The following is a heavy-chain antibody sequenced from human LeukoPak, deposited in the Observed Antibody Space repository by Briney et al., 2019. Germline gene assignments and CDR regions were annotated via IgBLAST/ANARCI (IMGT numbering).Heavy chain of an antibody. D-gene: IGHD6-6*01. Sequence: GGSLRLSCAASGFTFSSYAMSWVRQAPGKGLEWVSAISGSGGSTYYADSVKGRFTISRDNSKNTLYLQMNSLRAEDTAVYYCGRSSIAALTFDYWGQGTLVTVSS. J-gene: IGHJ4*02. CDR1: GFTFSSYA. CDR3: GRSSIAALTFDY. V-gene: IGHV3-23*01. CDR2: ISGSGGST.